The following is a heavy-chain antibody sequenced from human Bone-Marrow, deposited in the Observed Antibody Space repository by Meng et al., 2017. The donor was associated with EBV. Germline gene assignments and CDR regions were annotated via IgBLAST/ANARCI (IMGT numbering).Heavy chain of an antibody. CDR2: IKHSGST. Sequence: QVQLQQWGAGLLKPSETLSLTCVVNGGSLSGFSWSWIRQAPGKGLEWIGEIKHSGSTNYNPSLKNRVTISVDPSKNQFSLRLSSVTAADTAVYYCARATGGSTGYFRWGQGTLVTVSS. CDR3: ARATGGSTGYFR. V-gene: IGHV4-34*01. J-gene: IGHJ4*02. D-gene: IGHD3-9*01. CDR1: GGSLSGFS.